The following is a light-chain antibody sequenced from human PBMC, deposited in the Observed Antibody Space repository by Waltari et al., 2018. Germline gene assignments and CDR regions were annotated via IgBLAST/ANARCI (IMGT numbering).Light chain of an antibody. J-gene: IGKJ1*01. CDR1: QSVSRT. Sequence: EIVLTQSPGTLSLSPGDRATLSCRASQSVSRTLAWYQRKPGQAPSLLIYDASSRATGIPDRFSGSGSGTDFSLTISRLEPEDFAVYYCQKYGTLPATFGQGTKVEIK. V-gene: IGKV3-20*01. CDR2: DAS. CDR3: QKYGTLPAT.